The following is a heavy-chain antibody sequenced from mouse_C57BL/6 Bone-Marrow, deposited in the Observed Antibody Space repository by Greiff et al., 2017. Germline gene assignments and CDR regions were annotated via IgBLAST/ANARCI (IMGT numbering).Heavy chain of an antibody. D-gene: IGHD6-1*01. CDR2: IDPSDSYT. CDR1: GYTFTSYW. V-gene: IGHV1-69*01. J-gene: IGHJ2*01. CDR3: APSLQSWFRY. Sequence: QVQLQQPGAELVMPGASVKLSCKASGYTFTSYWMHWVKQRPGQGLEWIGEIDPSDSYTNYNQKFKGKSTLTVDKSSSTAYMQLSSLTSEDSAVFYYAPSLQSWFRYWGQGTTLTVSS.